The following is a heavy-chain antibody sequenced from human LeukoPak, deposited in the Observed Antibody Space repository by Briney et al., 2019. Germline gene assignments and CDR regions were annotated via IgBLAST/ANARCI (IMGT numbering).Heavy chain of an antibody. Sequence: GRSLRLSCAASGFTFSSYGMHWVRQAPGKGLEWVAVIWYDGSNKYYADSVKGRFTISRDNSKNTLYLQMNSLRAEDTAVYYCARDLGHYAVDYWGQGTLVTVSS. CDR3: ARDLGHYAVDY. J-gene: IGHJ4*02. V-gene: IGHV3-33*01. D-gene: IGHD4-17*01. CDR1: GFTFSSYG. CDR2: IWYDGSNK.